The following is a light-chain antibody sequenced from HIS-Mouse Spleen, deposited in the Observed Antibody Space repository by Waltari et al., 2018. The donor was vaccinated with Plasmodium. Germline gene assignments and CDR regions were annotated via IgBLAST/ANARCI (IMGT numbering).Light chain of an antibody. CDR1: QSVSSSD. CDR2: GAS. CDR3: QQYGSSGT. V-gene: IGKV3-20*01. Sequence: EIVLTQSPGTLSLSPGARATLSCSASQSVSSSDLAWYQQKPGQAPRLLIYGASSRATGIPDRFSGSGSGTDFTLTISRLEPEDVAVYYCQQYGSSGTFGQGTKVEIK. J-gene: IGKJ1*01.